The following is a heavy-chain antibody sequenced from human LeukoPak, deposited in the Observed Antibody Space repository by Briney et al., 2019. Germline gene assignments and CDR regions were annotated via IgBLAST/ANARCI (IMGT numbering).Heavy chain of an antibody. CDR3: AKDVLDYGSGSWILTNAFDI. CDR2: ISGSGGST. CDR1: GFTFSSYA. D-gene: IGHD3-10*01. J-gene: IGHJ3*02. Sequence: GGSLRLSCAASGFTFSSYAMSWVRQAPEKGLEWVSAISGSGGSTYYADSVKGRFTISRDNSKNTLYLQMNSLRAEDTAVYYCAKDVLDYGSGSWILTNAFDIWGQGTMVTVSS. V-gene: IGHV3-23*01.